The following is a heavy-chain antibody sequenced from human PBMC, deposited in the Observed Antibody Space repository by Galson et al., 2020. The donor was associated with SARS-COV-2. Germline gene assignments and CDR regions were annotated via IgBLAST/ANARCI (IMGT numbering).Heavy chain of an antibody. Sequence: GESLKISCAASGFTLSYSGMHWVRQAPGKGLEWVAFISYAGNIEYYADSVKGRFTISRDISKDTLYLQMNSLRAEDTAVYYCAKDSRASEWLFSCLDYWGQGALVTVSS. CDR2: ISYAGNIE. D-gene: IGHD3-3*01. V-gene: IGHV3-30*18. CDR3: AKDSRASEWLFSCLDY. J-gene: IGHJ4*02. CDR1: GFTLSYSG.